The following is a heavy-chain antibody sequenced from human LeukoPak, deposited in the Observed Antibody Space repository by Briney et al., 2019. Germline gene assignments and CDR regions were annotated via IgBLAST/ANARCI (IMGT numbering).Heavy chain of an antibody. J-gene: IGHJ5*02. D-gene: IGHD6-13*01. V-gene: IGHV2-5*01. CDR3: AHLGRSSSSWYESNWFDP. CDR1: GFSLSTSGVG. CDR2: IYWNDDK. Sequence: SGPTLVNPTQTLTLTCTFSGFSLSTSGVGVGWIRQPPGKALEWLALIYWNDDKRYSPSLKSRLTITKDTSKNQVVLTMTNMDPVDTATYYCAHLGRSSSSWYESNWFDPWGQGTLVTVSS.